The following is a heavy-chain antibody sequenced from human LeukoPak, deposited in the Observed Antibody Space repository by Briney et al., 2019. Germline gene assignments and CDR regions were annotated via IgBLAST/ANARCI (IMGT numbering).Heavy chain of an antibody. CDR2: IKSKTDGGTT. V-gene: IGHV3-15*01. CDR3: TTDRYDAGY. D-gene: IGHD3-9*01. CDR1: GFTVSTTY. Sequence: GGSLRLSCAASGFTVSTTYMSWVRQAPGKGLEWVGRIKSKTDGGTTDYAAPVKGRFTISRDDSKNTLYLQMNSLKTEDTAVYYCTTDRYDAGYWGQGTLVTVSS. J-gene: IGHJ4*02.